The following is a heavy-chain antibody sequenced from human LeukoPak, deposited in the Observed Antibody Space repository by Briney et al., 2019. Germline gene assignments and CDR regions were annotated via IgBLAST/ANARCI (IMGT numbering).Heavy chain of an antibody. D-gene: IGHD3-22*01. CDR3: ARGYYYDSSGYYYLFDY. CDR1: GGSFSGYY. Sequence: PSETLSLTCTVYGGSFSGYYWSWIRQPPGKGLEWIGNIYYSGSTNYNPSLKSRVTISVDTSKNQFSLKLSSVTAADTAVYYCARGYYYDSSGYYYLFDYWGQGTLVTVSS. CDR2: IYYSGST. J-gene: IGHJ4*02. V-gene: IGHV4-59*01.